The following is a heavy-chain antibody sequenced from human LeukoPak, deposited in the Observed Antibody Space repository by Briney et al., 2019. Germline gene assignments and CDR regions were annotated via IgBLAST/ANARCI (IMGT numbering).Heavy chain of an antibody. J-gene: IGHJ4*02. CDR2: ISWNSGNI. CDR1: GFTFDDYA. CDR3: AKDIFWREMATIFDY. V-gene: IGHV3-9*01. Sequence: PGGSLRLSCAASGFTFDDYAMHWVRHVPGKGLEWVSGISWNSGNIGYADSVKGRFTISRDNAKNSLYLQMNSLRAEDTALYYCAKDIFWREMATIFDYWGQGNMVTVSS. D-gene: IGHD5-24*01.